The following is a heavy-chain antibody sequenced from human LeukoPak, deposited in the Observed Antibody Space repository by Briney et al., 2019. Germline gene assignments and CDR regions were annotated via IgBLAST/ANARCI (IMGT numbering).Heavy chain of an antibody. CDR2: IYYSGSA. V-gene: IGHV4-31*03. CDR1: GGSISSGGYY. D-gene: IGHD4-17*01. J-gene: IGHJ3*02. Sequence: SETLSLTCTVSGGSISSGGYYWRWIRQHPGKGLEWIGYIYYSGSAYYNPSLKSRVTISVDTSENQFPLKLSSVTAADTAVYYCARRGDYDVRDAFDIWGQGTMVTVSS. CDR3: ARRGDYDVRDAFDI.